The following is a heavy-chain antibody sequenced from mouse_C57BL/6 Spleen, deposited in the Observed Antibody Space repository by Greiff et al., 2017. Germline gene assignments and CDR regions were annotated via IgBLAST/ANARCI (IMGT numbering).Heavy chain of an antibody. Sequence: VQLQQSGPVLVKPGASVKMSCKASGYTFTDYYMNWVKQSHGKSLEWIGVINPYNGGTSYNQKFKGKATLTVDKSSSTAYMELNSLTSEDSAVYYCARKGDGYHWYFDVWGTGTTVTGSS. CDR3: ARKGDGYHWYFDV. V-gene: IGHV1-19*01. D-gene: IGHD2-3*01. CDR1: GYTFTDYY. CDR2: INPYNGGT. J-gene: IGHJ1*03.